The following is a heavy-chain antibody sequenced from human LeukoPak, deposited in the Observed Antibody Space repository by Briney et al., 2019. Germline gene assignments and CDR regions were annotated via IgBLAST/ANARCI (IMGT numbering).Heavy chain of an antibody. CDR1: GGSISSSSYY. D-gene: IGHD6-6*01. Sequence: SETLSLTCTVSGGSISSSSYYWGWIRQPPGKGLEWIGSIYYSGSTYYNPSLKSRVTISVDTSKNQFSLKLSSVTAADTAVYYCARVLSSSNYYYYMDVWGKGTTVTVSS. CDR2: IYYSGST. J-gene: IGHJ6*03. V-gene: IGHV4-39*07. CDR3: ARVLSSSNYYYYMDV.